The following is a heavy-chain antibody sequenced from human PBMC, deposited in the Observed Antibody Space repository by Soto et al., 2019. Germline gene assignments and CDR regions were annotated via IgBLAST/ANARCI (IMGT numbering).Heavy chain of an antibody. Sequence: SETLSLTCAVSGGSISSNNWWGWVRQPPGKGLEWIGEIYYSGSTNYNPSLKSRVTISVDKSKKQFSLKLTSVTAADTAVYYCAREYYYDNRGYFDYWGQGTLVTVSS. CDR2: IYYSGST. V-gene: IGHV4-4*02. J-gene: IGHJ4*02. D-gene: IGHD3-22*01. CDR3: AREYYYDNRGYFDY. CDR1: GGSISSNNW.